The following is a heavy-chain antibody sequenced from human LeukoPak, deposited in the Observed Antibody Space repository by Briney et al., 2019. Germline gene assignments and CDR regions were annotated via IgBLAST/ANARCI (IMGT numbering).Heavy chain of an antibody. Sequence: GGSLRLSCAASGFTFSSYSMNWVRQAPGKGLEWVSSISSSSSYIYYADSVRGRFTISRDNAKNSLFLQMNSLRAEDTAVYYCAELGITMIGGVWGKGTTVTISS. V-gene: IGHV3-21*01. CDR3: AELGITMIGGV. J-gene: IGHJ6*04. CDR1: GFTFSSYS. CDR2: ISSSSSYI. D-gene: IGHD3-10*02.